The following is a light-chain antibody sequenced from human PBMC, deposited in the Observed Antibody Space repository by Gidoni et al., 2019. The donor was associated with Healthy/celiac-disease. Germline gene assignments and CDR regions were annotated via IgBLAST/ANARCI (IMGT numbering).Light chain of an antibody. Sequence: DIVFTQSPGTLSLSPGERATLSCRASQSVSSSYLAWYQQKPGQAPRLLIYGASSRATGIPDRCSGSGSGTDVTLTISRLEPEDVAVYYWQQYGSSPWTFGQGTKVEIK. CDR3: QQYGSSPWT. J-gene: IGKJ1*01. V-gene: IGKV3-20*01. CDR2: GAS. CDR1: QSVSSSY.